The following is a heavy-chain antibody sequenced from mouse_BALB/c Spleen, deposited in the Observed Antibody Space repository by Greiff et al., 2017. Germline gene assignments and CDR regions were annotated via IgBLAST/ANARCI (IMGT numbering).Heavy chain of an antibody. Sequence: QVQLQQSGAELVRPGSSVKISCKASGYAFSSYWMNWVKQRPGQGLEWIGQIYPGDGDTNYNGKFKGKATLTADKSSSTAYMQLSSLTSEDSAVYFCARSENYYGSSLFAYWGQGTLVTVSA. V-gene: IGHV1-80*01. CDR1: GYAFSSYW. D-gene: IGHD1-1*01. CDR3: ARSENYYGSSLFAY. J-gene: IGHJ3*01. CDR2: IYPGDGDT.